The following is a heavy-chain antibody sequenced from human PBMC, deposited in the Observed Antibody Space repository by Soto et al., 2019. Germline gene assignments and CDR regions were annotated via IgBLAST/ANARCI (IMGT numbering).Heavy chain of an antibody. Sequence: QIQLVQSGAEVKKPGASVKVSCKASGYNFLNFGVSWVRQAPGQGLEWMGWVSPKSGNTDYARKVQGRATMTTDTSPTTAYMELRGLRSDDTAVYYCARGRTVSSIGPLLVWGQGTLVSVSS. CDR3: ARGRTVSSIGPLLV. J-gene: IGHJ1*01. D-gene: IGHD1-1*01. CDR2: VSPKSGNT. V-gene: IGHV1-18*01. CDR1: GYNFLNFG.